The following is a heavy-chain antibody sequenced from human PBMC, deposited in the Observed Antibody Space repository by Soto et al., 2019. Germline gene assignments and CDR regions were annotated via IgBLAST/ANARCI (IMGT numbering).Heavy chain of an antibody. CDR2: ISTYNGDT. D-gene: IGHD3-10*01. CDR3: ARVGIGELLTVH. CDR1: GYTFTRSG. V-gene: IGHV1-18*01. J-gene: IGHJ4*02. Sequence: ASVKVSCKASGYTFTRSGNSWVRQAPGQGLEWMGWISTYNGDTNYAQTFQGRVTMTTDTSTSTVHMEVRSLRSDDTAVYYCARVGIGELLTVHWGQGTLVTVSS.